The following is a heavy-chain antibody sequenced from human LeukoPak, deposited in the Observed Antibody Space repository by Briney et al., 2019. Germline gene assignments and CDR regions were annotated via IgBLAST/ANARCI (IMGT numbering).Heavy chain of an antibody. CDR2: INPSGST. D-gene: IGHD5-12*01. Sequence: SETLSLTCAVYNGSLSGYYWSWIRQPPGKGLEWIGEINPSGSTNYDPSLKSRVTISVDTSKNQFSLNLNSVTAADTAVYYCARWVATIEHAFDIWSQGTMVIVSS. CDR3: ARWVATIEHAFDI. CDR1: NGSLSGYY. J-gene: IGHJ3*02. V-gene: IGHV4-34*01.